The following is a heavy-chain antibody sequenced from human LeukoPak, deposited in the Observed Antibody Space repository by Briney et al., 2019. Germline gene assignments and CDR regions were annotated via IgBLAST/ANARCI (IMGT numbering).Heavy chain of an antibody. D-gene: IGHD3-3*01. J-gene: IGHJ4*02. CDR3: AKDLSPDYDFWSGYDY. V-gene: IGHV3-30*02. Sequence: GGSLRLSCAASGFIFRSYGMHWVRQASGKGLEWVALIRYDGSNKYYADSVKGRFTISRDNSKNTLYLQMNSLRAEDTAVYYCAKDLSPDYDFWSGYDYWGQGTLVTVSS. CDR2: IRYDGSNK. CDR1: GFIFRSYG.